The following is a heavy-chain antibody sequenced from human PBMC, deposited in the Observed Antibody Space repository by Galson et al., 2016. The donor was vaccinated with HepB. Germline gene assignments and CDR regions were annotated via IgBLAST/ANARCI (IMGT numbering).Heavy chain of an antibody. D-gene: IGHD6-19*01. CDR2: IYYSGRT. V-gene: IGHV4-59*01. Sequence: SETLSLTCTVSGASISGYYLSWIRQPPGKGLEWIGYIYYSGRTNYNPSLKSRVTISVDTSKNQFSLELRSVTAADTAVYYCARDDSGGWYGFHYGMDVWGQGATVTVSS. J-gene: IGHJ6*02. CDR1: GASISGYY. CDR3: ARDDSGGWYGFHYGMDV.